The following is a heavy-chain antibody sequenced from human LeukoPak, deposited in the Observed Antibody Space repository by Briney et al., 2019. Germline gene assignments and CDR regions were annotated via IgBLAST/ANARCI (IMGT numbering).Heavy chain of an antibody. CDR3: ASYRSTIAAAGPHFDY. CDR1: GGSISSGGYY. V-gene: IGHV4-39*01. Sequence: PSETLSLTCTVSGGSISSGGYYWSWIRQPPGKGLEWIGSFYYGGNTYYNPSLKSRLTISEDTSKNQFSLKLSSVTAADTAVYYCASYRSTIAAAGPHFDYWGQGTLVTVSS. D-gene: IGHD6-13*01. J-gene: IGHJ4*02. CDR2: FYYGGNT.